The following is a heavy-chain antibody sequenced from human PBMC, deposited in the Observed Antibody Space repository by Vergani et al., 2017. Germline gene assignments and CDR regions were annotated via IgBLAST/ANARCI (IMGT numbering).Heavy chain of an antibody. V-gene: IGHV5-51*01. D-gene: IGHD6-13*01. CDR1: GYSFTSYW. CDR3: ASAPRIAAAGTSYYYSMDV. J-gene: IGHJ6*03. Sequence: EVQLVPSGAEVKTPGESLKISCKGSGYSFTSYWIGWVRQMPGKGLEWMGIIYPGDSDTRYSPSFHGQVTISADKSISTAYLQCSSRTASDTAMYYCASAPRIAAAGTSYYYSMDVWGKGTTVTVSS. CDR2: IYPGDSDT.